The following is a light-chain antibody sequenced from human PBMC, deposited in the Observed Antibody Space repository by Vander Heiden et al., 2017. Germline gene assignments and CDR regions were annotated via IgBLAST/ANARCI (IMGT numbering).Light chain of an antibody. J-gene: IGLJ2*01. CDR3: VLDVGSCVV. CDR1: SGSVSDNNY. Sequence: QTVVTQASSFSVSPGGTVTLPCGLTSGSVSDNNYPSWYQQTPGQAPRTLIYSTNIRSAGVPDRFSGSLRGNTAALTITGAQADDDYYYYCVLDVGSCVVFGGGTKLTVL. V-gene: IGLV8-61*01. CDR2: STN.